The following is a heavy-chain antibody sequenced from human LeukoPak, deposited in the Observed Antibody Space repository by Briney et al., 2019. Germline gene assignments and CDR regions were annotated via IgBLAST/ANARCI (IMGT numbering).Heavy chain of an antibody. J-gene: IGHJ5*02. Sequence: PGGSLRLSCAASRFTFSSYAMSWVRQAPGKGLEWVSAISGSGGSTYYADSVKGRFIISRDNSKNTLYLQMNSLRAEDTAVYYCTTDPGYTDELDWFDPWGQGTLVTVSS. CDR1: RFTFSSYA. D-gene: IGHD5-24*01. CDR3: TTDPGYTDELDWFDP. CDR2: ISGSGGST. V-gene: IGHV3-23*01.